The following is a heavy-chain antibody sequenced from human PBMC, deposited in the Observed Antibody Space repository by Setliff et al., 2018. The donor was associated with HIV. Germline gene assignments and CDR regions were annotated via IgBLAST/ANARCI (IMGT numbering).Heavy chain of an antibody. CDR2: IYYSGST. Sequence: SETLSLTCTVSGRSISSYYWSWIRQPPGKGLEWIGYIYYSGSTNYNPSLKSRVTISVDTSKNQFSLKLSSVTAADTAVYYCARVGQGASSGWYASGGVFDYWGQGTLVTVSS. V-gene: IGHV4-59*01. D-gene: IGHD6-19*01. J-gene: IGHJ4*02. CDR3: ARVGQGASSGWYASGGVFDY. CDR1: GRSISSYY.